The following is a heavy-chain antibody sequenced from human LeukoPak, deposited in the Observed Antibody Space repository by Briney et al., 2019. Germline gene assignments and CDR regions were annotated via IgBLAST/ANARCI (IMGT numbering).Heavy chain of an antibody. CDR2: IYYSGTT. D-gene: IGHD3-3*01. CDR1: GGSISSGDYF. V-gene: IGHV4-30-4*01. Sequence: SQTLSLTCTVSGGSISSGDYFWSWIRQPPGKGLEWIGYIYYSGTTDYNPSLKSRGTISVDTSKNQFSLKLNPVTAADTAVYYCARALWSGNWFDPWGQGTLVTVSS. J-gene: IGHJ5*01. CDR3: ARALWSGNWFDP.